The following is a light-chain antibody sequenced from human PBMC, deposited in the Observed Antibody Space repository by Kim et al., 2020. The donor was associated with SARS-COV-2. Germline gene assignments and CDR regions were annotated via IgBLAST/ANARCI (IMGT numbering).Light chain of an antibody. CDR1: TSNIGSNT. V-gene: IGLV1-44*01. Sequence: QSVLTQPPSASGTPGQRVTISCSGSTSNIGSNTVNWYQQVPKTASKLFIHSNLHRPSGVPDRFSGSKSGTSASLAISGLQSEDEADYYCAAWDDSLNAVVFGGGTQLTVL. J-gene: IGLJ2*01. CDR2: SNL. CDR3: AAWDDSLNAVV.